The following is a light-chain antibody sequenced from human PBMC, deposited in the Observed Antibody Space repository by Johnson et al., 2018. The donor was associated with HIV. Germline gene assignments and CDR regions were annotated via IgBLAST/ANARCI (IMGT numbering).Light chain of an antibody. CDR3: GTWDGSLSAGV. J-gene: IGLJ1*01. V-gene: IGLV1-51*01. CDR1: SSNIGNNY. CDR2: DNN. Sequence: QSVLTQPPSVSAAPGQKVIISCSGSSSNIGNNYVSWYPQLPGRAPKLLIYDNNKRPSGIPDLFSGSKSGTSTTLGITGLPTGDEADYYCGTWDGSLSAGVFGTGTKVTVL.